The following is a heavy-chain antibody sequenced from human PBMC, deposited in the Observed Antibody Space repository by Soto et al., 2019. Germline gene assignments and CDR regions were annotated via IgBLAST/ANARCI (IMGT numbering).Heavy chain of an antibody. CDR2: ISYDGRVK. CDR3: ARDFIVGAPHHFDY. D-gene: IGHD1-26*01. CDR1: GFPFSDYP. V-gene: IGHV3-30*04. Sequence: GGSLTLSCAASGFPFSDYPMHWVRQAPGKGLEWVAVISYDGRVKYYVDSVKGRFTISRDDSKNTLYLQMNSLRVDDTAVYYCARDFIVGAPHHFDYWGQGTLVTVSS. J-gene: IGHJ4*02.